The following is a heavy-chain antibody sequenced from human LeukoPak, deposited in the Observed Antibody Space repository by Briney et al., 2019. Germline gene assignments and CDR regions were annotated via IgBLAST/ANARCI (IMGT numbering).Heavy chain of an antibody. D-gene: IGHD2-15*01. CDR1: AGSISIYN. CDR2: IYTSGST. J-gene: IGHJ4*02. CDR3: AREGVEYCSGGSCPTHLDY. Sequence: SETLSLTRTLSAGSISIYNWSWIRQPAGNGLEWIGRIYTSGSTNYNPSLKSQVTMSVDTSKNQFSLKLSSVTVADTAVYYCAREGVEYCSGGSCPTHLDYWGQGTLVTVSS. V-gene: IGHV4-4*07.